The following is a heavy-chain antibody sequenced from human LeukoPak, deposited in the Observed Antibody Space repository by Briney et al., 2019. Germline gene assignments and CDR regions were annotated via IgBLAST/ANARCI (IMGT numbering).Heavy chain of an antibody. CDR2: IYTSGST. CDR1: GGSISSYY. Sequence: SETLSLTCTVSGGSISSYYWSWIRQPAGKGLEWIGRIYTSGSTNYNPSLKSRVSISVDMSMNQFSLELTSVTAADTAVYYCARAELNTAMAVDYWGQGTLVTVSS. CDR3: ARAELNTAMAVDY. V-gene: IGHV4-4*07. J-gene: IGHJ4*02. D-gene: IGHD5-18*01.